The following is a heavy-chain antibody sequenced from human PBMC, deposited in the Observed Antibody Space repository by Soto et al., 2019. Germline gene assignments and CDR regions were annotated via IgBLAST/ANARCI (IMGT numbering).Heavy chain of an antibody. D-gene: IGHD3-9*01. CDR3: ARRHDILTGSDSFDV. CDR2: FYYSGTT. V-gene: IGHV4-31*03. CDR1: GDSISSDGYY. J-gene: IGHJ3*01. Sequence: QVQLQESGPRLVRPSQTLSLTCTLSGDSISSDGYYWSWIRQRPGKGLEWIGDFYYSGTTSYYPSLRSRLTISVDTSKNQFSLRLSSVTATDTAVYYRARRHDILTGSDSFDVWGRGTLVTVSS.